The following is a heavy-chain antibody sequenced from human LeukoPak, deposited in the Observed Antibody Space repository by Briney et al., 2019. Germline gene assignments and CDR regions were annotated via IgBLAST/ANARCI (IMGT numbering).Heavy chain of an antibody. CDR1: GGSFSGYY. CDR2: INHSGST. J-gene: IGHJ3*02. V-gene: IGHV4-34*01. CDR3: ARGRSSDAFDI. D-gene: IGHD1-26*01. Sequence: SETLSLTCAVYGGSFSGYYWSWIRQPPGKGLEWIGEINHSGSTNYNPSLKIRVTISVDRSKNQFSLKLSSVTAADTAVYYCARGRSSDAFDIWGQGTMVTVSS.